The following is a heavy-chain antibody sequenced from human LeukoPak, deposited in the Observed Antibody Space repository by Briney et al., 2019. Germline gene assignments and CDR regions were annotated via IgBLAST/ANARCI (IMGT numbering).Heavy chain of an antibody. CDR1: GGSFSGYY. J-gene: IGHJ3*02. CDR3: ARMEDFWAGSSAFDI. Sequence: SETLSLTCAVYGGSFSGYYWSWIRQPPGKGLEWIGEINHSGSTNYNPSLKSRVTISVDTSKNQFSLRFTSVTAADTAVYYCARMEDFWAGSSAFDIWGQGTVVTVSS. V-gene: IGHV4-34*01. D-gene: IGHD3/OR15-3a*01. CDR2: INHSGST.